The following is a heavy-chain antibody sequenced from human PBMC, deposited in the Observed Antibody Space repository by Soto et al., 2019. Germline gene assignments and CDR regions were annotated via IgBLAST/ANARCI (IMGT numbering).Heavy chain of an antibody. D-gene: IGHD3-3*01. J-gene: IGHJ4*02. V-gene: IGHV1-46*01. CDR3: TRGATPKSTSSGFDY. Sequence: ASVKVSCKASGYTFTNYYLHWVRQAPGQGLKWMGLINPSDGSTNYAQNFQGRLTMTRDTSTSTVSMELSSLRYEDTAVYFCTRGATPKSTSSGFDYWGQGTLVTVSS. CDR2: INPSDGST. CDR1: GYTFTNYY.